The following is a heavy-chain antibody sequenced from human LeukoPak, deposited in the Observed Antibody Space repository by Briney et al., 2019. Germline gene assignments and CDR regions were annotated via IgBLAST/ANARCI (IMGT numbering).Heavy chain of an antibody. Sequence: SETLSLACAVSGGSISSGGYSWSWIRQPPGKGLEWIGYIYHSGSTYYNPSLKSRVTISVDRSKNQFSLKLSSVTAADTAVYYCARGEVVRGVHLDYWGQGTLVTVSS. CDR2: IYHSGST. CDR3: ARGEVVRGVHLDY. J-gene: IGHJ4*02. D-gene: IGHD3-10*01. CDR1: GGSISSGGYS. V-gene: IGHV4-30-2*01.